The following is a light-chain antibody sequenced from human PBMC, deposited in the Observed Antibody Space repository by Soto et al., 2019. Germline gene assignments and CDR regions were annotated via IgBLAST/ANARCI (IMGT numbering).Light chain of an antibody. CDR2: DAS. J-gene: IGKJ1*01. CDR3: QQYNSYSPET. V-gene: IGKV1-5*01. CDR1: QSVSRR. Sequence: IPLTQSPSTLSASLGYRSTISYRFSQSVSRRLAWYQQKPVKAPKFLIYDASSLESGVPSRFSGSGSGTEFTLTISSLQPDDFATYYCQQYNSYSPETFGQGTKVDIK.